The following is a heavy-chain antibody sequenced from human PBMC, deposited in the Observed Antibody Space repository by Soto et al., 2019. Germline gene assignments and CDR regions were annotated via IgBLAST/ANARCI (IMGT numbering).Heavy chain of an antibody. CDR2: INHSGST. Sequence: PSETLSLTCAVYGGSFSGYYWSWIRQPPGKGLEWIGEINHSGSTNYNPSLKSRVTISVDTSKNQFSLKLSSVTAADTAVYYCARGRPSNYYGSGSYYHNWFDPWGQGTLVTVSS. J-gene: IGHJ5*02. V-gene: IGHV4-34*01. CDR3: ARGRPSNYYGSGSYYHNWFDP. D-gene: IGHD3-10*01. CDR1: GGSFSGYY.